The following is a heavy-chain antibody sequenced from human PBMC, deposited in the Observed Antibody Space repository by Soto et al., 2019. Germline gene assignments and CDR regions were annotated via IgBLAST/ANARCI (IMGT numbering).Heavy chain of an antibody. V-gene: IGHV4-34*01. CDR1: GGSFSGYY. Sequence: QVQLQQWGAGLLKPSETLSLTCAVYGGSFSGYYWSWIRQPPGKGLEWIGEINHSGSTNYNPSLKSRVPISVDTSKNQFSLKLSSVTAADTAVYYCARGVGGYYGSGSYQDPYYYYMDVWGKGTTVTVSS. CDR2: INHSGST. CDR3: ARGVGGYYGSGSYQDPYYYYMDV. J-gene: IGHJ6*03. D-gene: IGHD3-10*01.